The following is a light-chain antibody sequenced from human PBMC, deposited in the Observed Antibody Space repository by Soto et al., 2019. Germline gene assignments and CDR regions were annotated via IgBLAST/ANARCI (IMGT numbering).Light chain of an antibody. CDR2: EKN. CDR1: DSNIGNDH. CDR3: GTWDSGLSAGV. Sequence: QSVLTQPPSVSAAPGQKVTISCSGSDSNIGNDHVSWYQQFPGTAPKLLIYEKNKRPSGIPDRFSGSKSGTSATLDITGLQTGDEADYYCGTWDSGLSAGVIGGGTKLTVL. V-gene: IGLV1-51*02. J-gene: IGLJ3*02.